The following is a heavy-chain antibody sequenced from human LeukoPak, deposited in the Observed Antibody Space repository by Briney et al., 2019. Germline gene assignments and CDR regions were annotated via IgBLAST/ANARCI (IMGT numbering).Heavy chain of an antibody. CDR3: ARGPQKYYDFWSGYYYGNWFDP. CDR2: MNPNSGNT. D-gene: IGHD3-3*01. CDR1: GYTFTSYD. Sequence: APVKVSCKASGYTFTSYDINWVRQATGQGLECMGWMNPNSGNTGYAQKFQGRVTMTRNTSISTAYMELSSLRSEDTAVYYCARGPQKYYDFWSGYYYGNWFDPWGQGTLVTVSS. V-gene: IGHV1-8*01. J-gene: IGHJ5*02.